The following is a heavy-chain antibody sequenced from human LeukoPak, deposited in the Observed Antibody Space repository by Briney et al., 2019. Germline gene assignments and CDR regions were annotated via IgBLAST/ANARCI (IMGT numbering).Heavy chain of an antibody. D-gene: IGHD6-19*01. Sequence: GGSLRLSCAASGFTFSSYWMHWVRHAPGKGLVWVSRINSDGSSTSYADSVKGRFTISRDNAENTLYLQMNSLRAEDTAVYYCARSGGYSSGWTIFDYWGQGTLVTVSS. CDR2: INSDGSST. V-gene: IGHV3-74*01. CDR1: GFTFSSYW. CDR3: ARSGGYSSGWTIFDY. J-gene: IGHJ4*02.